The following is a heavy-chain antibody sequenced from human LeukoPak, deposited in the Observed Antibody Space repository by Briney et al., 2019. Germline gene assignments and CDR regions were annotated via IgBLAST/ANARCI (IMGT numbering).Heavy chain of an antibody. CDR1: GGSIISSNW. V-gene: IGHV4/OR15-8*02. Sequence: SETLSLTCSVSGGSIISSNWWGWIRQPPGKGLEWIGEIFQSGETDYNPSLRSRVIISINKSKNQFSLQLNSVTAADTAIYYCARHFRLVVENWFDPWGQGTLVTVSS. CDR3: ARHFRLVVENWFDP. D-gene: IGHD2-21*01. CDR2: IFQSGET. J-gene: IGHJ5*02.